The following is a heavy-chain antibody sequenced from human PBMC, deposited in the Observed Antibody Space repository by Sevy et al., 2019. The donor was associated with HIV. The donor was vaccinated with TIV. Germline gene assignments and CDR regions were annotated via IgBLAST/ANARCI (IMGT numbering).Heavy chain of an antibody. CDR1: GYTFTSYG. CDR3: AGGRGRCYYLGH. CDR2: ISAYNGNT. V-gene: IGHV1-18*01. J-gene: IGHJ4*01. Sequence: ASVKVSCKASGYTFTSYGISWVRQAPGQGLEWMGWISAYNGNTDYAQKLQGRVTMTTDTSTSTAYMELRSLRSGDTGVYYCAGGRGRCYYLGHWGQGTLVPVSS. D-gene: IGHD3-22*01.